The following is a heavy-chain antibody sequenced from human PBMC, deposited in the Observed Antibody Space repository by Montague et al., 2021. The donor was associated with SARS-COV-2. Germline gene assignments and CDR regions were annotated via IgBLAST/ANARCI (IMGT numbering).Heavy chain of an antibody. CDR2: IYYSGST. Sequence: SETLSLTCTVSGGSISSHYWSWIRKPQGKGLEWIRYIYYSGSTNYNPSLTSRVPISVDTSKNQFSLKLSSVTAADTAVYYCAGHRPLENRVATVYFDYWGQGTLVTVSS. CDR1: GGSISSHY. D-gene: IGHD5-12*01. CDR3: AGHRPLENRVATVYFDY. V-gene: IGHV4-59*08. J-gene: IGHJ4*02.